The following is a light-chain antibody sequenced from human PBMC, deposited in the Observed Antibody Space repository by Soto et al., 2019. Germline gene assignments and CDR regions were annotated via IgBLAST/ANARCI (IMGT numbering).Light chain of an antibody. CDR2: DVS. Sequence: QSVLTQPASVSGSPGQSITISCTGTSSDVGGYNYVSWYQQHPGKAPKLMIYDVSNRPSGVSNRFSGSKSGNTASLTISGLQAEDEADYYCSSYTSSSTLLGFGTGTKVTVL. V-gene: IGLV2-14*01. J-gene: IGLJ1*01. CDR3: SSYTSSSTLLG. CDR1: SSDVGGYNY.